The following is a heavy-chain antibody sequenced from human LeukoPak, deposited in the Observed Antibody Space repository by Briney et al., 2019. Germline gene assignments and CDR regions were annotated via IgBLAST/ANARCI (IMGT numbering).Heavy chain of an antibody. J-gene: IGHJ4*02. D-gene: IGHD3-9*01. CDR1: GFTFSSYA. V-gene: IGHV3-30-3*01. CDR3: ARELRYFDWRYFDY. CDR2: ISYDGGLK. Sequence: GRSLRLSCAASGFTFSSYAIHWVRQAPGKGLEWVAVISYDGGLKYYADSVKGRFTISRDNTKNTLYLQMNSLRAEDTAVYYCARELRYFDWRYFDYWGQGTLVTVSS.